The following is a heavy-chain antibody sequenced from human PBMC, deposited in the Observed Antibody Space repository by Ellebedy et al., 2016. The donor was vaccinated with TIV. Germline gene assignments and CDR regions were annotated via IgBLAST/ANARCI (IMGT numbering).Heavy chain of an antibody. CDR3: ARNPDYGGNSPGY. D-gene: IGHD4-23*01. CDR2: LNSDGSST. Sequence: GESLKISXEASGFTFSKYWMHWVRQAPGKGLVWVARLNSDGSSTDYADSVKGRFTISRDNAKSTLYLQMNSLRVDDTAVYYCARNPDYGGNSPGYWGQGTQVTVSS. V-gene: IGHV3-74*01. CDR1: GFTFSKYW. J-gene: IGHJ4*02.